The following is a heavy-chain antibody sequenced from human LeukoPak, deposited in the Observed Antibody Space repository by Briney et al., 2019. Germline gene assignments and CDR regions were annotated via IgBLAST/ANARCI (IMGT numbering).Heavy chain of an antibody. J-gene: IGHJ4*02. CDR3: AKDMSFMITFGGVID. CDR2: ISGSGGST. CDR1: GFTFSDYY. Sequence: GGSLRLSCAASGFTFSDYYMSWIRQAPGKGLEWVSAISGSGGSTYYADSVKGRFTISRDNSKNTLYLQMNSLRAEDTAVYYCAKDMSFMITFGGVIDWGQGTLVTVSS. V-gene: IGHV3-23*01. D-gene: IGHD3-16*02.